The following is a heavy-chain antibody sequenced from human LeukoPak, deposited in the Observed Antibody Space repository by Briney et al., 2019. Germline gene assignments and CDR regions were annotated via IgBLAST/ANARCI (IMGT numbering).Heavy chain of an antibody. D-gene: IGHD5-18*01. CDR1: GFTFNDYD. V-gene: IGHV3-13*01. CDR3: ARLRGYSYGVNGFDI. Sequence: GGSLRLSCAASGFTFNDYDMHWVREITGKGLEWVSGIGTARDAHYAGSVKGRFTIFREGATNSVYLQMNSLRDGDTAVYYCARLRGYSYGVNGFDIWGQGTMVTVSS. CDR2: IGTARDA. J-gene: IGHJ3*02.